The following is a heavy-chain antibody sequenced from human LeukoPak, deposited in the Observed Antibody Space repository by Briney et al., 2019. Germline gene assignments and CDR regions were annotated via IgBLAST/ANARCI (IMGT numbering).Heavy chain of an antibody. CDR3: ASRYGGAWRVFDY. CDR2: IIPIFGTA. D-gene: IGHD6-19*01. CDR1: GGTFSSYA. J-gene: IGHJ4*01. Sequence: ASVKVSCKASGGTFSSYAISWVRQAPGQGLEWMGGIIPIFGTANYAQKFQGRVTITADESTSTAYMELSSLRSEDTAVYYCASRYGGAWRVFDYWAKEPLAP. V-gene: IGHV1-69*13.